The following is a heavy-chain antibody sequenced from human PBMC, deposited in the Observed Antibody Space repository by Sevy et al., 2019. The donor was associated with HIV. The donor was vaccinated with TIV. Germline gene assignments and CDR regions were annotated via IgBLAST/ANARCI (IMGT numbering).Heavy chain of an antibody. J-gene: IGHJ3*02. CDR1: GFTFDDYG. CDR3: ARGKGYSSGEAFDI. CDR2: INWNAGST. V-gene: IGHV3-20*01. D-gene: IGHD6-19*01. Sequence: RGSLRLSCAASGFTFDDYGMSWVRQTPGKGLEWVSTINWNAGSTGYADSVKGRFTISRDNAKNSLYLEMNNLRAEDTALYHCARGKGYSSGEAFDIWGQGTMVTVSS.